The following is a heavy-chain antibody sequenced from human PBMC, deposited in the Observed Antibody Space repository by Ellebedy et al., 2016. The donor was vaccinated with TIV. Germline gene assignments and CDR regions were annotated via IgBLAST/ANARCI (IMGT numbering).Heavy chain of an antibody. CDR3: AKGRGGGSDSSAPRYYFDY. CDR1: GFTFNSYA. V-gene: IGHV3-23*01. D-gene: IGHD3-22*01. J-gene: IGHJ4*02. CDR2: ISNTGSRT. Sequence: GESLKIFCAASGFTFNSYAMSWVRQAPGKGLEWVSTISNTGSRTYYADSVEGRFIISRDNSKKTLYLQMNSLRAEDTAVYYCAKGRGGGSDSSAPRYYFDYWGLGTLVTVSS.